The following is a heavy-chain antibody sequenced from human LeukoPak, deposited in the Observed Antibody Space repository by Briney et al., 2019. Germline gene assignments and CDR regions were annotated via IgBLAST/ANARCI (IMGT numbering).Heavy chain of an antibody. Sequence: ASVKVSCKASGYTFTSYGISWVRQAPGQGLEWMGWISAYNGNTNYAQKLQGRVTMTTDTSTSTAYMELSSLRSEDTAVYYCARSSGIAAAGTFTYWWYFDYWGQGTLVTVSS. CDR3: ARSSGIAAAGTFTYWWYFDY. CDR1: GYTFTSYG. V-gene: IGHV1-18*01. D-gene: IGHD6-13*01. CDR2: ISAYNGNT. J-gene: IGHJ4*02.